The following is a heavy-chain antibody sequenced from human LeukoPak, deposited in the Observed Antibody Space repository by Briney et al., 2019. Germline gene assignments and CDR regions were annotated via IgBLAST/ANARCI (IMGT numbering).Heavy chain of an antibody. CDR3: ATRPASETYYAVFDY. CDR1: GFAFSSYS. Sequence: GVSLRLSCAASGFAFSSYSMNWVRQAPGKGLEWVSSISHSSSYIYYADSVKGRFTISRDNSKNTLYLEMNSLRAEDTAVYFCATRPASETYYAVFDYWGQGTLVTVSS. D-gene: IGHD1-26*01. V-gene: IGHV3-21*04. J-gene: IGHJ4*02. CDR2: ISHSSSYI.